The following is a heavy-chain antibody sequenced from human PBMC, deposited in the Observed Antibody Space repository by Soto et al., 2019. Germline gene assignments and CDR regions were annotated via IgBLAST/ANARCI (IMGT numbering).Heavy chain of an antibody. J-gene: IGHJ4*02. Sequence: PRGSLLLSCASSVFCFSNYAMRWVRQAPGKGLEWVAVIWYDGSNKYYADSVKGRFTISKDNSQTTVYRQMNSLRAEDSAVYYCTRDPYGGSRYYFDSWGQGTLVTVSS. CDR2: IWYDGSNK. V-gene: IGHV3-33*01. D-gene: IGHD1-26*01. CDR1: VFCFSNYA. CDR3: TRDPYGGSRYYFDS.